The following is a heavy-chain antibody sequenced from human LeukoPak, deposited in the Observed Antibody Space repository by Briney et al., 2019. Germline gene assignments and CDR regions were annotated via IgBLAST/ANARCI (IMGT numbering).Heavy chain of an antibody. CDR2: IYYSGST. CDR3: ARQRGSSWDYYYYYYMDV. Sequence: PSETLSLTCAVSGYSISSSYYWGWIRQPPGKGLEWIGSIYYSGSTYYNPSLKSRVTISVDTSKNQFSLKLSSVTAADTAVYYCARQRGSSWDYYYYYYMDVWGKGTTVTVSS. J-gene: IGHJ6*03. D-gene: IGHD6-6*01. V-gene: IGHV4-39*01. CDR1: GYSISSSYY.